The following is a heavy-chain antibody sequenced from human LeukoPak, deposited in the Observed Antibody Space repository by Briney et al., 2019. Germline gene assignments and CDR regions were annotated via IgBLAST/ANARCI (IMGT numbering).Heavy chain of an antibody. CDR2: TSFDGSDN. Sequence: GGSLRLSCAASGFTFSSYAMHRVRQAPGKGLKWVAVTSFDGSDNYYADSVKGRFTISRDNSKNTLYLQMNSLRAEDTAVYYCAELGITMIGGVWGKGTTVTISS. D-gene: IGHD3-10*02. CDR1: GFTFSSYA. J-gene: IGHJ6*04. CDR3: AELGITMIGGV. V-gene: IGHV3-30*04.